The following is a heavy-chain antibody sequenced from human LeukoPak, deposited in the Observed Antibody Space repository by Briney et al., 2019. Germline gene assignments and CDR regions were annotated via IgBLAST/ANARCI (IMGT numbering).Heavy chain of an antibody. J-gene: IGHJ6*03. Sequence: ASVKVSCKASGYTFTGYYMHWVRQAPGQGLEWMGWINPNSGGTNYAQKFQGRVTMTRDTSISTAYMELSRLRSDDTAMYYCASGLSSLFSFGAALDYYMDVWGKGTPVTVSS. D-gene: IGHD5-18*01. V-gene: IGHV1-2*02. CDR1: GYTFTGYY. CDR3: ASGLSSLFSFGAALDYYMDV. CDR2: INPNSGGT.